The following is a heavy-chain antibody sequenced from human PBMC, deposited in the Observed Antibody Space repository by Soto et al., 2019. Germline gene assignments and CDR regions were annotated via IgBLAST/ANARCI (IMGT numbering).Heavy chain of an antibody. V-gene: IGHV4-59*01. Sequence: SETLSLTCTVSGGSISSYYWSWIRQPPGKGLEWIGYIYYSGSTNYNPSLKSRVTISVDTSKNQFSLKLSSVTAADTAVYYCARMITINAFDTWGQGTMVTVS. CDR3: ARMITINAFDT. J-gene: IGHJ3*02. CDR2: IYYSGST. D-gene: IGHD3-16*01. CDR1: GGSISSYY.